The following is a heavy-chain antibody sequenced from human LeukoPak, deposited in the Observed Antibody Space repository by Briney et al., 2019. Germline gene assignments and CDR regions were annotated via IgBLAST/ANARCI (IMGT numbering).Heavy chain of an antibody. CDR2: IKQDGSEK. CDR3: ARDQYYDSSGYFGY. D-gene: IGHD3-22*01. CDR1: GFTFSNYW. Sequence: GGSLRLSCAASGFTFSNYWMSWVRQAPGKGLEWVANIKQDGSEKYYVDSVKGRFTISRDNAKNSLYLQMNSLRAEDTAVYYCARDQYYDSSGYFGYWGQGTLVTVSS. V-gene: IGHV3-7*01. J-gene: IGHJ4*02.